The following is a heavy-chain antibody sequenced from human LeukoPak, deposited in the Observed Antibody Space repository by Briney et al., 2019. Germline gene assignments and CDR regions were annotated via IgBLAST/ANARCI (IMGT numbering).Heavy chain of an antibody. CDR3: ARDRTEELWYFDL. CDR1: GFTFSNYA. J-gene: IGHJ2*01. Sequence: PGGSLRLSCAASGFTFSNYAMHWVRQAPGKGLEWVTLISYDGSNKYYADSVKGRFTISRDNSKNTVYLQMNSLRAEDTAVYYCARDRTEELWYFDLWGRGTLVTVSS. V-gene: IGHV3-30-3*01. CDR2: ISYDGSNK. D-gene: IGHD1-26*01.